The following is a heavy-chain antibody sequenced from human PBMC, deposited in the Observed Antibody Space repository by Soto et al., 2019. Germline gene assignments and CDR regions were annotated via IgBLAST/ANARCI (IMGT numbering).Heavy chain of an antibody. CDR3: ARDHYVYDILTGYGYYYGMDV. CDR2: IYYSGST. Sequence: SETLYLTCAVSGGSISSGDYYWSWIRQPPGKGLEWIGYIYYSGSTYYNPSLKSRVTISVDTSKNQFSLKLSSVTAADTAVYYCARDHYVYDILTGYGYYYGMDVWGQGTTVTVSS. D-gene: IGHD3-9*01. V-gene: IGHV4-30-4*01. CDR1: GGSISSGDYY. J-gene: IGHJ6*02.